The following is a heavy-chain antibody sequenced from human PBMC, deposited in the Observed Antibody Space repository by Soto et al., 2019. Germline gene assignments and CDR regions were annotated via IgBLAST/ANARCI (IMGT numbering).Heavy chain of an antibody. Sequence: QVQLQESGPGLVKPSGTLSLTCAVSGDSISNSRWWTWVRQPPGKGLEWIGDIFHSGDTNYNPSLHSRVFISVDKSQSQFTLTVSSVTAADTAVYYCAYSTGWHRHDVWGKGTLVTVSS. J-gene: IGHJ3*01. CDR1: GDSISNSRW. D-gene: IGHD6-19*01. CDR3: AYSTGWHRHDV. V-gene: IGHV4-4*02. CDR2: IFHSGDT.